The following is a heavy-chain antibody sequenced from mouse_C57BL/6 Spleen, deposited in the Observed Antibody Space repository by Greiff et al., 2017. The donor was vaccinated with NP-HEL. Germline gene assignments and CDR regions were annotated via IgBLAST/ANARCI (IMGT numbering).Heavy chain of an antibody. V-gene: IGHV1-59*01. CDR2: IDPSDSYT. CDR3: ARLIYYYGSSCFDY. J-gene: IGHJ2*01. CDR1: GYTFTSYW. Sequence: QVQLQQPGAELVRPGPSVKLSCKASGYTFTSYWMHWVKQRPGQGLEWIGVIDPSDSYTNYNQKFKGKATLTVDTSSSTAYMQLSSLTSEDSAVYYCARLIYYYGSSCFDYWGQGTTLTVSS. D-gene: IGHD1-1*01.